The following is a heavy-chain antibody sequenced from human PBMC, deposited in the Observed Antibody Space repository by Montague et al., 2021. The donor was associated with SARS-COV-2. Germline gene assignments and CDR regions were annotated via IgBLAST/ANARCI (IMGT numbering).Heavy chain of an antibody. CDR2: IYHSGST. J-gene: IGHJ5*02. D-gene: IGHD2-15*01. CDR3: ARQIQQVVLSPDKLTNWFDP. CDR1: GASITSSNW. V-gene: IGHV4-4*02. Sequence: SETLSLTCTVSGASITSSNWWNWVRQPPGKVLEWIGQIYHSGSTNYNPSLKSRLTLSLDKSKNQFSLNLSSVTAADTAVYYCARQIQQVVLSPDKLTNWFDPWGLGTLVTVAS.